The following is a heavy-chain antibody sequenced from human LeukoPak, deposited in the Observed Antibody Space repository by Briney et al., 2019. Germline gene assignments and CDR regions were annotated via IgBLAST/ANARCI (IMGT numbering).Heavy chain of an antibody. V-gene: IGHV3-21*01. D-gene: IGHD6-13*01. CDR2: ISSSSSYI. Sequence: GGSLRLSCAASGFTFSSYSMNWVRQAPGKGLEWVSSISSSSSYIYYADSVKGRFTISRDNAKNSLYLLMNSLRAEDTAVYYCARVRSSSWVGDAFDIWGQGTMVTVSS. CDR1: GFTFSSYS. CDR3: ARVRSSSWVGDAFDI. J-gene: IGHJ3*02.